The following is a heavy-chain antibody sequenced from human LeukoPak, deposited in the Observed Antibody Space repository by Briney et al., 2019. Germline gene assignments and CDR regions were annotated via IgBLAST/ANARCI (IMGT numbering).Heavy chain of an antibody. J-gene: IGHJ4*02. CDR2: IYYSGST. CDR3: ARLESSGWPFDY. D-gene: IGHD6-19*01. CDR1: GGSISSYY. V-gene: IGHV4-59*01. Sequence: SETLSLTCTVSGGSISSYYWSWIRQPPGKGLEWIGYIYYSGSTNYNPSLKSRVTISVDTSKNQFSLKLSSVTAADTAVYYCARLESSGWPFDYWGQGTLVTVSS.